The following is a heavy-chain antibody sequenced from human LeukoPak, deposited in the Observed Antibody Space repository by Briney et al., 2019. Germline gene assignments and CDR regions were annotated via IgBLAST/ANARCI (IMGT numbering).Heavy chain of an antibody. Sequence: GGSLRLSCAASAFTFSSYWMHWVRQGPGKGLVWVSRINSDGSSATYADSVKGGFTISRDNAKNTLYLQMNSLRAEDTAVYYCAREPGVTQGNLWGQGTLVTVSS. V-gene: IGHV3-74*01. CDR1: AFTFSSYW. CDR2: INSDGSSA. J-gene: IGHJ4*02. D-gene: IGHD4-23*01. CDR3: AREPGVTQGNL.